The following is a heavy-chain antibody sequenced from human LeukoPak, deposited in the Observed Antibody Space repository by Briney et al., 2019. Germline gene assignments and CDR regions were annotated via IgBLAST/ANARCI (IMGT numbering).Heavy chain of an antibody. J-gene: IGHJ4*02. CDR2: ISSGGSTI. CDR3: AKERGSSGYFDY. Sequence: GGSLRLSCAASGFTFSSYEMNWVRQAPGKGLEWVSYISSGGSTIYYADSAKGRFTISRDNSKNSLYLQMNSLRTEDTALYYCAKERGSSGYFDYWGQGTLVTVSS. CDR1: GFTFSSYE. D-gene: IGHD6-6*01. V-gene: IGHV3-48*03.